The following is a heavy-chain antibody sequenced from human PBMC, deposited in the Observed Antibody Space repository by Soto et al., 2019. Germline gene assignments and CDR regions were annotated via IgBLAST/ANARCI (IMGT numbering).Heavy chain of an antibody. V-gene: IGHV3-7*01. D-gene: IGHD6-6*01. CDR2: IKQDGSEK. J-gene: IGHJ6*03. CDR1: GFTFSSYW. Sequence: RGSLRLSCAASGFTFSSYWMSWVRQAPGKGLEWVANIKQDGSEKYYVDSVKGRFTISRDNAKNSLYLQMNSLRAEDTAVYYCARGVSSSSGILVYYYYMDVWGKGTTVTVSS. CDR3: ARGVSSSSGILVYYYYMDV.